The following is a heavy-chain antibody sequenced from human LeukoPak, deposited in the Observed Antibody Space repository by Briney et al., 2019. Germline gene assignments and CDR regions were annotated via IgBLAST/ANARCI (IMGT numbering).Heavy chain of an antibody. CDR3: ARGYNWNGAAFDI. J-gene: IGHJ3*02. D-gene: IGHD1-20*01. CDR2: INPNSGGT. Sequence: GASVKVSCKASGYTFTSYGISWVRQAPGQGLEWMGWINPNSGGTNYAQKFQGRVTMTRDTSISTAYMELSRVISDDTAVYYCARGYNWNGAAFDIWGQGTMVTVSS. CDR1: GYTFTSYG. V-gene: IGHV1-2*02.